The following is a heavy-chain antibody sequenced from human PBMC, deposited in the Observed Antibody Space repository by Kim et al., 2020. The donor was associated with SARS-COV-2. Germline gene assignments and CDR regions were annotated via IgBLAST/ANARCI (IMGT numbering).Heavy chain of an antibody. D-gene: IGHD5-18*01. CDR2: IDPSDSYT. CDR1: GYSFTSYW. Sequence: GESLKISCKGSGYSFTSYWISWVRQMPGKGLEWMGRIDPSDSYTNYSPSFQGHVTISADKSISTAYLQWSSLKASDTAMYYCARQAGGYSYGWIGFAFDIWGQGTMVTVSS. CDR3: ARQAGGYSYGWIGFAFDI. J-gene: IGHJ3*02. V-gene: IGHV5-10-1*01.